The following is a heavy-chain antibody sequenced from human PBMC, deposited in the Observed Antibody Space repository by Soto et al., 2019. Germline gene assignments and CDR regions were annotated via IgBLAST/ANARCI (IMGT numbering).Heavy chain of an antibody. CDR3: AKDPIANWNSNWFDP. J-gene: IGHJ5*02. D-gene: IGHD1-7*01. Sequence: GGSLRLSCAASGFTFSSYGMHWVRQAPGKGLEWVAVISYDGSNKYYADSVKGRFTISRDNSKNTLYLQMNSLRAEDTAVYYCAKDPIANWNSNWFDPWGQGTLVTVSS. V-gene: IGHV3-30*18. CDR1: GFTFSSYG. CDR2: ISYDGSNK.